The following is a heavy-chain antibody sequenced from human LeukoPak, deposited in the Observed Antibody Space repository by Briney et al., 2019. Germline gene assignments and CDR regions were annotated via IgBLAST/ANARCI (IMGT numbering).Heavy chain of an antibody. CDR1: GFTFSSYG. J-gene: IGHJ4*02. D-gene: IGHD6-13*01. V-gene: IGHV3-30*02. Sequence: GGSLRHSCAASGFTFSSYGMHWVRQAPGKGLEWVAFIRYDGSNKYYADSVKGRFTISRDNSKNTLYLQMNSLRAEDTAVYYCAKDLYSSSWFFDYWGQGTLVTVSS. CDR3: AKDLYSSSWFFDY. CDR2: IRYDGSNK.